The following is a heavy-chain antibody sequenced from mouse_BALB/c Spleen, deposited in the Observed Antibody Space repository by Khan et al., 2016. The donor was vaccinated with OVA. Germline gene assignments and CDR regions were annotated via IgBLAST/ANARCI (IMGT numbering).Heavy chain of an antibody. CDR3: ASEGDGGGLAY. CDR2: ISNRGTTT. Sequence: EVELVESGGGFMQPGGSLKLSCATSGFTFTDYYMYWVRQTPEKRLEWVAYISNRGTTTYYPDTVRGRFTISRDNDKNTLYLQISRLGSDDTALYVCASEGDGGGLAYWGQGTLVTVSS. J-gene: IGHJ3*01. CDR1: GFTFTDYY. V-gene: IGHV5-12*02. D-gene: IGHD1-1*02.